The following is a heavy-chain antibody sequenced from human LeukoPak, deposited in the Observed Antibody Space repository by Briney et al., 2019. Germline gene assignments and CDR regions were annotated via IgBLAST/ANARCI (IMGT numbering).Heavy chain of an antibody. Sequence: GGSLRLSCAASGFSFNSNYMSWVRQAPGKGLEWTSVIYSGGSTYYSDSVKDRFTISRDNSKNTLYLQMNSLRAEDTTAYYYSRTPPYDSSGYCASGYFDYWGQGTLVTVSS. V-gene: IGHV3-53*01. CDR2: IYSGGST. CDR1: GFSFNSNY. J-gene: IGHJ4*02. D-gene: IGHD3-22*01. CDR3: SRTPPYDSSGYCASGYFDY.